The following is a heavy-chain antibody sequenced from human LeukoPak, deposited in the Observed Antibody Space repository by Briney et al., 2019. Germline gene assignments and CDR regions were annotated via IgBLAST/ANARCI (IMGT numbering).Heavy chain of an antibody. CDR1: VFNFSSYS. D-gene: IGHD6-19*01. J-gene: IGHJ4*02. V-gene: IGHV3-23*01. CDR2: ISGSGGST. CDR3: ATYSTLDSSGLDY. Sequence: GGSVRLSCAASVFNFSSYSMSWVRQAPWKGLEWVSGISGSGGSTYYADSVKGRFTISRDNSKNTLYLQMSSLRAEDTAVYYCATYSTLDSSGLDYWGQGTLVTVSS.